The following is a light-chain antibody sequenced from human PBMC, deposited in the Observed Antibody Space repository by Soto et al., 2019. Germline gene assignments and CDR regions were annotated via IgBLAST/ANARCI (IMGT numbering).Light chain of an antibody. Sequence: DIQMTQSPSSLSASVGDIVTITCQASQDITNYLNWYQQKPGKAPKLLIYDASNLETGVPSRFSGSGSGTDFTFTISSLQPEDIATYYCQQCDKLPLTFGGGTKVDIK. CDR3: QQCDKLPLT. V-gene: IGKV1-33*01. CDR1: QDITNY. J-gene: IGKJ4*01. CDR2: DAS.